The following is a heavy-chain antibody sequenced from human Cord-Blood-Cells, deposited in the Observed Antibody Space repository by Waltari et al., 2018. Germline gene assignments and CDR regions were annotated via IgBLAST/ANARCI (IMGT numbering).Heavy chain of an antibody. CDR1: GGFTSSYY. Sequence: VQLQESGPGLVKPSETLSLTCPVSGGFTSSYYCSWLRQHAGKGLEWIGRIYTSGSTNYNPSLKSRVTMSVDTSKNQFSLKLSSVTAADTAVYYCARSRIVGANDKAEYFQHWGQGTLVTVSS. D-gene: IGHD1-26*01. J-gene: IGHJ1*01. CDR3: ARSRIVGANDKAEYFQH. V-gene: IGHV4-4*07. CDR2: IYTSGST.